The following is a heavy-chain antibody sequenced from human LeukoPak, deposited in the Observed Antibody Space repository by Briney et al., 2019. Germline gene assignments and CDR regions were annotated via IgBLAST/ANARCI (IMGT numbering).Heavy chain of an antibody. D-gene: IGHD2-21*02. Sequence: GGSLRLSCAVSGFTFDDYAMHWVRQVPGKGLEWVSGINWNSDSIGYADSVKGRFTTSRDNAKNSLYLQMNSLRAEDTAVYYCARDRLQYCGGDCYSDLGLWGQGTLVTVSS. CDR3: ARDRLQYCGGDCYSDLGL. CDR1: GFTFDDYA. V-gene: IGHV3-9*01. J-gene: IGHJ4*02. CDR2: INWNSDSI.